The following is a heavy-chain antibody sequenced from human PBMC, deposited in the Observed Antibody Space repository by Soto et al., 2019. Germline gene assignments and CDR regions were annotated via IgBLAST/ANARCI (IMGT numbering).Heavy chain of an antibody. D-gene: IGHD6-13*01. Sequence: EVQLLESGGGLVQPGGSLRLSCAASGFTFSNYAVTSVRQAPGKGLEWVSTISGSGGSTYYADSVKGRFTISRDNSKNTLDLQMNSLRAEDTAVYYCAKDQGSSWYEIDYWGQGTLVTLSS. CDR1: GFTFSNYA. CDR3: AKDQGSSWYEIDY. CDR2: ISGSGGST. J-gene: IGHJ4*02. V-gene: IGHV3-23*01.